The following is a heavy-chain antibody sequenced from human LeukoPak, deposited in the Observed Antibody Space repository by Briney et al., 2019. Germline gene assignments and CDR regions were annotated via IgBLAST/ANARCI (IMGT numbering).Heavy chain of an antibody. J-gene: IGHJ4*02. CDR1: GFTFDDYA. CDR2: ISWNSGSI. CDR3: AKTSSSSWYDSGDYFDY. V-gene: IGHV3-9*01. Sequence: GRSLRLSCAASGFTFDDYAMHWVRQAPGKGLEWVSGISWNSGSIGYADSVKGRFTISRDNAKNSLYLQMNSLRAEDTALYYCAKTSSSSWYDSGDYFDYWGQGTLVTVSS. D-gene: IGHD6-13*01.